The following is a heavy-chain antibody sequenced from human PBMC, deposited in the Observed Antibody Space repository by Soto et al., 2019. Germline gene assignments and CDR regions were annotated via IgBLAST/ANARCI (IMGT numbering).Heavy chain of an antibody. CDR2: ISYDGSNK. Sequence: QVQLVESGGGVVQPGRSLRLSCAASGFTFSSYGMHWVRQAPGKGLEWVAVISYDGSNKYYADSVKGRFTISRDNSKNTLYLQMNSLRAEDTAVYYCAKDWYYYGSGSPDYYGMDVWGQGTTVTVSS. J-gene: IGHJ6*02. CDR1: GFTFSSYG. D-gene: IGHD3-10*01. CDR3: AKDWYYYGSGSPDYYGMDV. V-gene: IGHV3-30*18.